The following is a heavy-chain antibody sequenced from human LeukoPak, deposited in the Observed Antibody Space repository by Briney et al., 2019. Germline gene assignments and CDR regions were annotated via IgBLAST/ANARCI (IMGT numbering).Heavy chain of an antibody. CDR1: GGTFSSYA. CDR3: ARAPIFPTDYYYYYMDV. J-gene: IGHJ6*03. D-gene: IGHD3-3*01. Sequence: SVKVSCKASGGTFSSYAISWVRQAPGQGLEWMGGIIPIFGTANYAQKFQGRATITADESTSTAYMELSSLRSEDTAVYYCARAPIFPTDYYYYYMDVWGKGTTVTVSS. CDR2: IIPIFGTA. V-gene: IGHV1-69*01.